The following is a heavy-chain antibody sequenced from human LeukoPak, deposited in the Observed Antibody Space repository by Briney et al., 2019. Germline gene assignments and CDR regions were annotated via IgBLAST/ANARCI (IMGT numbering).Heavy chain of an antibody. Sequence: SETLSLTCAVYGGSFSGYYWSWIRQPPGKGLEWIGYIYYSGSTNYNPSLKSRVTISVDTSKNQFSLKLSSVTAADTAVYYCARAGLDYDIIWGQGTLVTVSS. V-gene: IGHV4-59*01. CDR1: GGSFSGYY. J-gene: IGHJ4*02. CDR3: ARAGLDYDII. CDR2: IYYSGST. D-gene: IGHD3-22*01.